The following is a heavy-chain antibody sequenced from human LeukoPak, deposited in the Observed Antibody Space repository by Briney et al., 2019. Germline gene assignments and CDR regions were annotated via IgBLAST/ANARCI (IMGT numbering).Heavy chain of an antibody. D-gene: IGHD3-9*01. CDR2: IWYDGSNK. CDR1: GFTFSSYG. V-gene: IGHV3-33*01. J-gene: IGHJ4*02. Sequence: GGSLRLSCAASGFTFSSYGMHWVRQAPGKGLEWVAVIWYDGSNKYYADSVKGRFTISRDNSKNTLYLQMNSLRAEDTAVYYCAREQYYGILTGYPYFGYWGQGTLVTVSS. CDR3: AREQYYGILTGYPYFGY.